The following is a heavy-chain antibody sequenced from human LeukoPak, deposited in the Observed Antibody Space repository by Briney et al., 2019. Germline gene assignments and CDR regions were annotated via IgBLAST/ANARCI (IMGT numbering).Heavy chain of an antibody. CDR3: ARSPYSSGWYPFDP. D-gene: IGHD6-19*01. J-gene: IGHJ5*02. Sequence: GGSLRLSCAASGFTFTSYAVSWVRQAPGKGLEWVSAISGSGGSTYYADSVKGRFTISRDNSKNTLYLQMNSLRAEDTAVYYCARSPYSSGWYPFDPWGQGTLVTVSS. CDR2: ISGSGGST. CDR1: GFTFTSYA. V-gene: IGHV3-23*01.